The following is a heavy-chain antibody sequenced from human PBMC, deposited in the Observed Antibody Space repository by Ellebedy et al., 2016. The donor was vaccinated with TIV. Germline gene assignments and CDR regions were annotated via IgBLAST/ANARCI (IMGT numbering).Heavy chain of an antibody. CDR2: ISPGSTYI. CDR3: ARDASGSYYAEFVWFDP. J-gene: IGHJ5*02. V-gene: IGHV3-21*01. CDR1: GFTFKSYT. Sequence: GGSLRLXCAASGFTFKSYTMNWVRQAPGKGLEWVSSISPGSTYIYYADSVKGRFTIPRDNAKNSVYLQMNSLRAEDTAVYYCARDASGSYYAEFVWFDPWGQGTLVTVSS. D-gene: IGHD3-10*01.